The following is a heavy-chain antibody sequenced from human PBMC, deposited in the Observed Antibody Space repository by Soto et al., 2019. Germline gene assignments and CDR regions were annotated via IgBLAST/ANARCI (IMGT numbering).Heavy chain of an antibody. J-gene: IGHJ5*01. Sequence: SETLSLTCSVSGGSITSTIDYWGWIRQSPGKGLEWIGNIYYDGSTFYNPSLKSRVTISVDTSKRQFSLRVSFVTAADTAVYYCARRGSASWRNWFDSWGQGTLVTVSS. V-gene: IGHV4-39*01. CDR1: GGSITSTIDY. CDR3: ARRGSASWRNWFDS. CDR2: IYYDGST. D-gene: IGHD2-2*01.